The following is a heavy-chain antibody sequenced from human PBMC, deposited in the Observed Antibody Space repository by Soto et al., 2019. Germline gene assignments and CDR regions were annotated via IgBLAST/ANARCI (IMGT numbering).Heavy chain of an antibody. CDR2: INPNSGGT. CDR3: ARVVPGAEAWFGP. CDR1: GYTFTGYY. D-gene: IGHD2-2*01. Sequence: ASVKVSCKASGYTFTGYYMHWVRQAPGQGLEWMGWINPNSGGTNYAQKFQGRVTMTRDTSISTAYMELSRLRSDDTAVYYCARVVPGAEAWFGPWGQGTLVTVSS. J-gene: IGHJ5*02. V-gene: IGHV1-2*02.